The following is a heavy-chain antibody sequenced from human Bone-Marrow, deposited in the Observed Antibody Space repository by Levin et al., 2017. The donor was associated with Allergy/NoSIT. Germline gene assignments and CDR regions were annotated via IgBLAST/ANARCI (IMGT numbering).Heavy chain of an antibody. CDR1: GGSISSYY. Sequence: SQTLSLTCTVSGGSISSYYWSWIRQPPGKGLEWIGYIYYSGSTNYNPSLKSRVTISVDTSKNQFSLKLSSVTAADTAVYYCARDRWDVVVPAAGAVGYYGMDVWGQGTTVTVSS. J-gene: IGHJ6*02. CDR2: IYYSGST. V-gene: IGHV4-59*01. D-gene: IGHD2-2*01. CDR3: ARDRWDVVVPAAGAVGYYGMDV.